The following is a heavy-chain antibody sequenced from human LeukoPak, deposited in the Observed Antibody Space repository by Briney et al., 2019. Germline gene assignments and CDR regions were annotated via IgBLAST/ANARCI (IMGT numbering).Heavy chain of an antibody. Sequence: GGSLRLSCAASGFTFSSYAMSWVRQAPGKGLEWVSAISGSGGNTYYADSVKGRSTISRDNSKNTLYLQMNSLRAEDTAVYYCAKRGHDILTGYYYFDYWGQGTLVTVSS. CDR2: ISGSGGNT. D-gene: IGHD3-9*01. CDR3: AKRGHDILTGYYYFDY. CDR1: GFTFSSYA. V-gene: IGHV3-23*01. J-gene: IGHJ4*02.